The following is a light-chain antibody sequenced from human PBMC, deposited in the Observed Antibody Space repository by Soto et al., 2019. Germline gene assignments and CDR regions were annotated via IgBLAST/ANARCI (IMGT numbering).Light chain of an antibody. Sequence: EMVLTQSPGTPSLSPGERATLSCRASQSVSSKLAWYQQKPGQAPRLLIYDASTRATGIPARFSGSGSGTEFTLTISSLQSEDFAVYYCQQFNNWPRTFGQGTKVDIK. V-gene: IGKV3-15*01. CDR1: QSVSSK. CDR2: DAS. CDR3: QQFNNWPRT. J-gene: IGKJ1*01.